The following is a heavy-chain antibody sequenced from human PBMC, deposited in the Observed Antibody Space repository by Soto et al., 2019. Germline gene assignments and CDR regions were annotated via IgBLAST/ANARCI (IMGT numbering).Heavy chain of an antibody. J-gene: IGHJ6*02. D-gene: IGHD5-18*01. CDR3: ASAGYSWGSYYGMDV. CDR1: GHSITSYW. V-gene: IGHV5-51*01. CDR2: IYPGDSDT. Sequence: GESLKISCRGSGHSITSYWIGWVRQMPGKGLEWMGIIYPGDSDTRYSPSFQGQVTISADKSISTAYLQWSSLKASDTAMYYCASAGYSWGSYYGMDVWGQGTTVTVSS.